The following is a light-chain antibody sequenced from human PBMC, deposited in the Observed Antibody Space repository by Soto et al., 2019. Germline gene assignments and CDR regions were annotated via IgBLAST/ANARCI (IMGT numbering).Light chain of an antibody. CDR3: QQYGSSPTT. V-gene: IGKV3-20*01. CDR1: QSVSSSY. CDR2: GAS. J-gene: IGKJ1*01. Sequence: EIVLTQSPGTLSLSPGERATLSCRASQSVSSSYLAWYRQTPGQAPRLLIYGASTRATGIPARFSGSGSGTEFTLTISSLEPEDSAVYHCQQYGSSPTTFGQGTKVDIK.